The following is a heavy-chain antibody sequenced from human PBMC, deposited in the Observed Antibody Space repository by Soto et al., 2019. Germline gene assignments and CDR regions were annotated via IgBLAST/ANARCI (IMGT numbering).Heavy chain of an antibody. CDR2: ISAYNGNT. J-gene: IGHJ5*01. D-gene: IGHD2-8*01. V-gene: IGHV1-18*01. CDR3: ARVIDCTNGVCYYNSFDS. CDR1: CYTFTRYG. Sequence: ASVKVSCKASCYTFTRYGISWGRQAPGQGLEGMGWISAYNGNTNYAQKLQGRVTMTTDTSTSTAYMELRSLRSDDTAVYYCARVIDCTNGVCYYNSFDSWGQGTLVTVS.